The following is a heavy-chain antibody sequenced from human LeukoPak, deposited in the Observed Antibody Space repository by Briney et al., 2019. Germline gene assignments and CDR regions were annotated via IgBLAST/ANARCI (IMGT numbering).Heavy chain of an antibody. Sequence: PGGSLRLSCAASGFTFSSYAMHWVRQAPDKGLEWVAVISYDGSNKYYADSVKGRFTISRDNSKNTLYLQMNSLRAEDTAVYYCTRDHLGPWGQGTLVTVSS. CDR3: TRDHLGP. CDR2: ISYDGSNK. J-gene: IGHJ5*02. D-gene: IGHD3-16*01. CDR1: GFTFSSYA. V-gene: IGHV3-30-3*01.